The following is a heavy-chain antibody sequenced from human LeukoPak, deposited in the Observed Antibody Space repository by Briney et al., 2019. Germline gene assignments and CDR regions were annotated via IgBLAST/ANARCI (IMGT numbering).Heavy chain of an antibody. V-gene: IGHV1-2*02. J-gene: IGHJ4*02. CDR3: ARVQRSSVGVAAALDY. D-gene: IGHD2-15*01. Sequence: ASVKVSCKASGYTFTGYYMHWVRQAPGQGLEWMGWINPNSGGTNYAQKFQGRVTMTRDPSISTAYMELSRLRSDDTAGYYCARVQRSSVGVAAALDYWGQGTLVTVSS. CDR1: GYTFTGYY. CDR2: INPNSGGT.